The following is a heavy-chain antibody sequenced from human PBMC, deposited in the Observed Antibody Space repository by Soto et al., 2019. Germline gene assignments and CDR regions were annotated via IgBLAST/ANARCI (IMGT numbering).Heavy chain of an antibody. CDR1: GGTFSSYA. V-gene: IGHV1-69*12. CDR2: IIPIFGTA. Sequence: QVQLVQSGAEVKKPGSSVKVSCKASGGTFSSYAISWVRQAPGQGLEWMGGIIPIFGTANYAQKFQGRVTLTEDESSSAAYMELSSLSSEDTAVYYCVGAEPPAPDYWGQRTLVTVSS. J-gene: IGHJ4*02. CDR3: VGAEPPAPDY.